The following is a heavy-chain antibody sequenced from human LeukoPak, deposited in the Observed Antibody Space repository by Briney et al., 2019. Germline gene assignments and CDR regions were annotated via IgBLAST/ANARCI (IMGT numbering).Heavy chain of an antibody. V-gene: IGHV1-69*05. D-gene: IGHD6-6*01. CDR3: ARVGVSSSSDDY. Sequence: SVKVSCKASGGTFSSYAISWVRQAPGQGLEWMGGIIPIFGTANYAQKFQGRVTMTRDTSTSTVYMELSSLRSEDTAVYYCARVGVSSSSDDYWGQGTLVTVSS. CDR2: IIPIFGTA. CDR1: GGTFSSYA. J-gene: IGHJ4*02.